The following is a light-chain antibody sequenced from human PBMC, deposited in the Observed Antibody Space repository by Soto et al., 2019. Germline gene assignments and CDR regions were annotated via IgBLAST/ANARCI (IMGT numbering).Light chain of an antibody. V-gene: IGLV2-23*01. CDR2: EGN. J-gene: IGLJ1*01. Sequence: QSALTQCASVSGSPGQSITISCAGTNSDVRSYNFVSWLQQHAGKAPKLMIYEGNKRPSGVSNRFSGSKSGNTASLTISGLQTEDEADYYCCSYAGSGTYVFGTGTKVTVL. CDR3: CSYAGSGTYV. CDR1: NSDVRSYNF.